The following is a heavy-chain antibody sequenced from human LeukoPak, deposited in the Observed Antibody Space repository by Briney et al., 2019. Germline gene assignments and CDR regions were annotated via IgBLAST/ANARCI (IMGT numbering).Heavy chain of an antibody. J-gene: IGHJ6*02. D-gene: IGHD6-13*01. CDR1: GFTFSSYG. V-gene: IGHV3-33*01. CDR3: ARVAAAHTSYYYYYGMDV. Sequence: GGSLRLSCAASGFTFSSYGMHWVRQAPGKGLGWVAVIWYDGSNKYYADPVKGRFTISRDNSKNTLYLQMNSLRAEDTAVYYCARVAAAHTSYYYYYGMDVWGQGTTVTVSS. CDR2: IWYDGSNK.